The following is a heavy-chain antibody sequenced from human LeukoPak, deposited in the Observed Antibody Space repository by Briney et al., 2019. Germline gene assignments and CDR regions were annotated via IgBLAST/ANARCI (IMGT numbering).Heavy chain of an antibody. D-gene: IGHD4-23*01. Sequence: SETLSLTCTVSGGSISSSSYYWGWIRQPPGKGLEWIGSIYYSGNTYSHPSLKSRVTISVDTSKNQFFLKLSSVTAADTAVYYCATYGGNSLGAFDIWGQGTMVTVSS. V-gene: IGHV4-39*01. CDR3: ATYGGNSLGAFDI. CDR2: IYYSGNT. J-gene: IGHJ3*02. CDR1: GGSISSSSYY.